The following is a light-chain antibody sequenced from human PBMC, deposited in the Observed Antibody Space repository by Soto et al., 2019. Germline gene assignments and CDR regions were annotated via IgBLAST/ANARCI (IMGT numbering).Light chain of an antibody. CDR3: QQYNNWPRRSLP. J-gene: IGKJ4*01. V-gene: IGKV3-15*01. CDR2: GAS. Sequence: EIVMTQSPATLSVSPGERATLSCRASQSVSSNLAWYQQKPGQAPRLLIYGASTRATGIPARFSGSGSGTEFTLTISSLQSEYFAVYYCQQYNNWPRRSLPFGGGTKVEIK. CDR1: QSVSSN.